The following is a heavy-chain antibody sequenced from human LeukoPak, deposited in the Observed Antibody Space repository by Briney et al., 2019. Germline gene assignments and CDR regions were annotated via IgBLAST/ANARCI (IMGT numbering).Heavy chain of an antibody. Sequence: SETLSLTCTVSGDSISGKTYSWGWVRQPPGKGLEWIGYMYYSENTYYNPSLKSRVTISVDTSRIQFSLKLSSVTAADTAVYYCVRYRSGSNRFDYSGQGTLVTVSS. CDR3: VRYRSGSNRFDY. D-gene: IGHD6-19*01. CDR1: GDSISGKTYS. J-gene: IGHJ4*02. V-gene: IGHV4-39*01. CDR2: MYYSENT.